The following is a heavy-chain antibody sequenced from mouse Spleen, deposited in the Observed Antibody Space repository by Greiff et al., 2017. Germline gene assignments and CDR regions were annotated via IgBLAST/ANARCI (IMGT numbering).Heavy chain of an antibody. CDR1: GFTFSSYA. CDR2: SSIGGST. V-gene: IGHV5-6-5*01. D-gene: IGHD4-1*01. J-gene: IGHJ2*01. Sequence: EVQGVESGGGLVKPGGSLKLSCAASGFTFSSYAMSWVRQTPEKRLEWVASSSIGGSTYYPDSVKGRFTISRDNARNILYLQMSSLRSEDTAMYYCARGPNWDLDYWGQGTTLTVSS. CDR3: ARGPNWDLDY.